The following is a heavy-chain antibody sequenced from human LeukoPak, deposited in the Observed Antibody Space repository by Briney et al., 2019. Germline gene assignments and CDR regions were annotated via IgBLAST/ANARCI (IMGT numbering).Heavy chain of an antibody. J-gene: IGHJ5*02. V-gene: IGHV4-4*07. CDR1: GYSISSDYY. CDR3: VRGPYGSGISNWFDP. CDR2: IYTSGST. D-gene: IGHD3-10*01. Sequence: SETLSLTCTVSGYSISSDYYWSWIRQPAGKGLEWIGRIYTSGSTNYNPSLKSRVTISVDTSKNQFSLKLTSVTAADTAVYYCVRGPYGSGISNWFDPWGQGTLVIVSS.